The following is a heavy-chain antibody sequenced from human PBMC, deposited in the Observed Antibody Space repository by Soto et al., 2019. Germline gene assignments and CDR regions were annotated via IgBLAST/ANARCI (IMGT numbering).Heavy chain of an antibody. CDR2: ISGSGSNT. V-gene: IGHV3-23*01. CDR1: GFTFSSYA. D-gene: IGHD3-10*01. J-gene: IGHJ4*02. Sequence: GGSLRLSCAASGFTFSSYAMSWVRQAPGKGLEWVSAISGSGSNTYYADSVKGRFTISRDNSKNTLYLQMNSLRAEDTAVYYCAKDSTYGSATYPSYFDYWGQGTLVTVSS. CDR3: AKDSTYGSATYPSYFDY.